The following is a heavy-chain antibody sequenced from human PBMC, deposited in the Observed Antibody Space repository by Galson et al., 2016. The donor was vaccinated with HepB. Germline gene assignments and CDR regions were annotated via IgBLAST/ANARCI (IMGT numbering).Heavy chain of an antibody. CDR2: INTYTGNA. V-gene: IGHV1-18*01. Sequence: SVKVSCKASGYTFTTFGINWVRQAPGQGLEWMGWINTYTGNANYAQKFQGRVNMTTDTSTSPIYMEVKSLRSDATAVYYCARDRVMVRGVIGYWGQGTLVTVSS. CDR1: GYTFTTFG. J-gene: IGHJ4*02. CDR3: ARDRVMVRGVIGY. D-gene: IGHD3-10*01.